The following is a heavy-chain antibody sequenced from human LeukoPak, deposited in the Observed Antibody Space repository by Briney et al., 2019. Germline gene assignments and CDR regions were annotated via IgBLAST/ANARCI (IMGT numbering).Heavy chain of an antibody. D-gene: IGHD3-3*01. V-gene: IGHV3-30*04. CDR1: GFTFSSYA. CDR2: ISYDGSSK. J-gene: IGHJ4*02. Sequence: GGSLRLSCAASGFTFSSYAMHWVRQAPGKGLEWVAVISYDGSSKYYADSVKGRFTISRDNSKNTLYLQMNSLRAEDTAVYYCASLYYDFWSGYSDYWGQGTLVTVSS. CDR3: ASLYYDFWSGYSDY.